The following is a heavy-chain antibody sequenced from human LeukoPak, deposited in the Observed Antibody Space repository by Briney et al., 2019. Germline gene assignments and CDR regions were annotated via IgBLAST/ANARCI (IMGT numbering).Heavy chain of an antibody. CDR2: IKQDGSEK. Sequence: GGSRTLSCAASGFTLSKHWMTWVRQAPGKGLECVAIIKQDGSEKYYVNSVKGRFTISRDNAKNSLYLQMNSLRVEDTAVYYCGREWAVDFWGQGTLVTVSS. V-gene: IGHV3-7*01. J-gene: IGHJ4*02. CDR3: GREWAVDF. CDR1: GFTLSKHW.